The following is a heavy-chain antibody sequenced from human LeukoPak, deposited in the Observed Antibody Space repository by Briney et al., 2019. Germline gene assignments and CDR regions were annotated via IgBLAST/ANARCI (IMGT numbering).Heavy chain of an antibody. D-gene: IGHD1-26*01. CDR1: GGYFSGYY. Sequence: SETLSLTCAVYGGYFSGYYWSWIRQPPGKGLEWIGEINHSGSTNYNPPLKSRVTISVDTSKNQFSLKLSSVTAADTAVYYCARTSARGSYSIDYWGQGTLVTVSS. J-gene: IGHJ4*02. V-gene: IGHV4-34*01. CDR3: ARTSARGSYSIDY. CDR2: INHSGST.